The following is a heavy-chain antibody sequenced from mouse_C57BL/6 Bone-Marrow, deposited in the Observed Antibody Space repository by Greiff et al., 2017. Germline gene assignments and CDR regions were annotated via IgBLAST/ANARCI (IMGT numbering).Heavy chain of an antibody. CDR1: GYTFTSYW. D-gene: IGHD4-1*01. Sequence: VQLQQPGAELVRPGTSVKLSCKASGYTFTSYWMHWVKQRPGQGLEWIGVIDPSDSYTNYNQKFKGKATLTVDTSSSTAYMQLSSLTSEDSAVYYCARWDDEGTWFAYWGQGTLVTVSA. J-gene: IGHJ3*01. CDR2: IDPSDSYT. V-gene: IGHV1-59*01. CDR3: ARWDDEGTWFAY.